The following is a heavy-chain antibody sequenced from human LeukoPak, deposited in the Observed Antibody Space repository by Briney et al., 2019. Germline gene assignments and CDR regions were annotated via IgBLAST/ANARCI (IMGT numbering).Heavy chain of an antibody. Sequence: EASVKVSCKTSGYTFTSYGVSWVRQAPGQALEWMGWITPFNGNTNYAQKFQDRVTITRDRSMSTAYMELSSLRSEDTAMYYCARSPANYYDSTGNHDAFDIWGQGTMVTVSS. V-gene: IGHV1-45*02. J-gene: IGHJ3*02. CDR2: ITPFNGNT. CDR3: ARSPANYYDSTGNHDAFDI. CDR1: GYTFTSYG. D-gene: IGHD3-22*01.